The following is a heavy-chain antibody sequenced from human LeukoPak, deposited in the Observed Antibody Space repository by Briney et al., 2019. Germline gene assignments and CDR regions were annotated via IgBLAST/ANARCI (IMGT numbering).Heavy chain of an antibody. J-gene: IGHJ5*02. CDR3: AKKYCSGGSCYPGWFDP. D-gene: IGHD2-15*01. Sequence: ASVKVSCKASGYTFTAYYMHWVRQAPGQGLEWMGWINPNSGGTNYAQKFQGRVTMTRDTSITTAYMELSGLRSDDTAVYYCAKKYCSGGSCYPGWFDPWGQGTLVTVSS. V-gene: IGHV1-2*02. CDR1: GYTFTAYY. CDR2: INPNSGGT.